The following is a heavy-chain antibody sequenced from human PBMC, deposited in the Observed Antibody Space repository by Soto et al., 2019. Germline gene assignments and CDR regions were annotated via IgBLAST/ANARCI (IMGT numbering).Heavy chain of an antibody. CDR2: ISSSSSYI. Sequence: GSLRLSCAASGFTFSSYSMNWVRQAPGKGLEWVSSISSSSSYIYYADSVKGRFTISRDNAKNSLYLQMNSLRAEDTAVYYCARDVDTAISGMDVWGQGTTVTVSS. V-gene: IGHV3-21*01. CDR1: GFTFSSYS. CDR3: ARDVDTAISGMDV. J-gene: IGHJ6*02. D-gene: IGHD5-18*01.